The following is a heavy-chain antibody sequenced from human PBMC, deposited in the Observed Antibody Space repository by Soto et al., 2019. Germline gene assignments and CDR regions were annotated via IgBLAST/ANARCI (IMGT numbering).Heavy chain of an antibody. D-gene: IGHD1-20*01. CDR2: IIPILGIA. V-gene: IGHV1-69*02. Sequence: SVKVSCKASGGTFSSYTISWVRQAPGQGLEWMGRIIPILGIANYAQKFQGRVTITADKSTSTAYMELSSLRSEDTAVYYCARGITGTVTYYYGLDVWGQGTTVTVSS. J-gene: IGHJ6*02. CDR3: ARGITGTVTYYYGLDV. CDR1: GGTFSSYT.